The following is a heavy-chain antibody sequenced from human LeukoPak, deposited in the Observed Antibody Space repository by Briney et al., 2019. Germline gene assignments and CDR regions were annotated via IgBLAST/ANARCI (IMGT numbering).Heavy chain of an antibody. Sequence: GGSLRLSCAASGFTFDDYGMSWVRQAPGKGLEWVANIKQDGSEKYYVDSVKGRFTISRDNAKNSLYLQMNSLRAEDTAVYYCARRTSIVGATNHFDYWGQGTLVTVSS. CDR3: ARRTSIVGATNHFDY. D-gene: IGHD1-26*01. J-gene: IGHJ4*02. CDR2: IKQDGSEK. V-gene: IGHV3-7*01. CDR1: GFTFDDYG.